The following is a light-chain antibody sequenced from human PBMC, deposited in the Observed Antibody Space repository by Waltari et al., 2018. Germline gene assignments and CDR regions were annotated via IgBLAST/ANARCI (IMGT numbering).Light chain of an antibody. J-gene: IGKJ1*01. CDR3: QQTASDPLT. CDR2: SAS. Sequence: DIQLTQSPSSLSASEGDRVTITCLASQSISTYLNWYQQKPGKAPKFLIHSASSLQSGVPSRFSGSGFGTDFTLTIDGLQPEDFATYYCQQTASDPLTFGQGTKVEI. V-gene: IGKV1-39*01. CDR1: QSISTY.